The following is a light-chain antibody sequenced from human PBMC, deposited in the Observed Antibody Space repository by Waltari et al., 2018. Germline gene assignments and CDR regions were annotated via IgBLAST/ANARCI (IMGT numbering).Light chain of an antibody. CDR2: EGT. V-gene: IGLV2-23*01. Sequence: QSALIQPASVSGSPGQSITISCIGISSDVGSYNLVSWYQQHPDHAPTLMIYEGTKRPSGFSNRFPGSNSGNTASLIISGLQAEDEGDYYCSYGGSSTWVFGGGTKLTVL. J-gene: IGLJ3*02. CDR3: CSYGGSSTWV. CDR1: SSDVGSYNL.